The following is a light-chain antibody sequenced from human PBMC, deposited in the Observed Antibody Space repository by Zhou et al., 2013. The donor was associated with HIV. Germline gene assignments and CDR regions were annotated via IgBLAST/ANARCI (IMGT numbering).Light chain of an antibody. CDR3: QQYNSYSLYT. Sequence: DIQMTQSPSTLSASVGDRVTITCRASQSISSWLAWYQQKPGKAPKVLIYKASSLESGVPSRFSGSGSGTEFTLTISSLQPEDFATYYCQQYNSYSLYTFGQGTKLEIK. CDR1: QSISSW. CDR2: KAS. J-gene: IGKJ2*01. V-gene: IGKV1-5*03.